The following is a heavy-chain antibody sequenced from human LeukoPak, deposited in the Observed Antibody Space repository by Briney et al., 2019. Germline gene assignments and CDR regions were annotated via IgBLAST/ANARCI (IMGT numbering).Heavy chain of an antibody. J-gene: IGHJ3*02. D-gene: IGHD3-22*01. CDR1: GGSISSSSYY. Sequence: SETLSLTCTVSGGSISSSSYYWGWIRQPPGKGLEWIGSIYYSGSTYYNPSLKSRVTISVDTSKNQFSLKLSSVTAADTAVYYCASTPENYYDSSGYYTLDAFDIWGQGTMVTVSS. CDR2: IYYSGST. V-gene: IGHV4-39*01. CDR3: ASTPENYYDSSGYYTLDAFDI.